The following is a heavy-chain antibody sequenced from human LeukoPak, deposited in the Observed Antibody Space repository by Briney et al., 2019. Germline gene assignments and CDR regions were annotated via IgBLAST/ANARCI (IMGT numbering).Heavy chain of an antibody. J-gene: IGHJ5*02. D-gene: IGHD6-19*01. CDR1: GFTFSSYS. Sequence: GGSLRLSCAASGFTFSSYSMNWVRQAPGKGLEWVSSISSSSSYIYYADSVKGRFTISRDNAKNSLYLQMNSLRAEDTAVYYCARAKGEWLVGYCWFDPWGQGTLVTVSS. CDR2: ISSSSSYI. V-gene: IGHV3-21*04. CDR3: ARAKGEWLVGYCWFDP.